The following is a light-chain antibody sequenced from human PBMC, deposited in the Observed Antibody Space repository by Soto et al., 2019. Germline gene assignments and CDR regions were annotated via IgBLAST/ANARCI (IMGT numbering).Light chain of an antibody. Sequence: DLQLTQSPSFLSASVGDRVTITCRASQGISSYLAWYQQKPGKAPKLLIYAASTLQSGVPSRFSGSGSGTEFTLTISSLQPEDFATYYCQQLNSYPPPFGPGTKVDIK. CDR2: AAS. J-gene: IGKJ3*01. V-gene: IGKV1-9*01. CDR1: QGISSY. CDR3: QQLNSYPPP.